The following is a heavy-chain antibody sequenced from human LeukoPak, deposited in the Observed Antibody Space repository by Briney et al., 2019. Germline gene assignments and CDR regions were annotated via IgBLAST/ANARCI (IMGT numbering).Heavy chain of an antibody. CDR3: ASGSSGLDY. D-gene: IGHD6-19*01. Sequence: QTGGSLRLSCAASGFTFSSYGMHWVRQAPGKGLEWVAVISYDGSNKYYADSVKGRFTISRDNSKNTLYLQMNSLRAEDTAVYYCASGSSGLDYWGQGTLVTVSS. V-gene: IGHV3-30*03. J-gene: IGHJ4*02. CDR2: ISYDGSNK. CDR1: GFTFSSYG.